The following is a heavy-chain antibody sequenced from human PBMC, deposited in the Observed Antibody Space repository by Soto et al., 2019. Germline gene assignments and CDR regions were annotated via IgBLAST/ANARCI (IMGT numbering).Heavy chain of an antibody. Sequence: GGSLRLSCAASGFTFSSYWMSWVRQAPGKGLEWVANIKQDGSEKYYVDSVKGRFTISRDNAKNSLYLQMNSLRAEDTAVYYCARDYLCGSTSCYVTAYWFDPWGQGTLVTVSS. CDR2: IKQDGSEK. CDR3: ARDYLCGSTSCYVTAYWFDP. CDR1: GFTFSSYW. D-gene: IGHD2-2*01. J-gene: IGHJ5*02. V-gene: IGHV3-7*01.